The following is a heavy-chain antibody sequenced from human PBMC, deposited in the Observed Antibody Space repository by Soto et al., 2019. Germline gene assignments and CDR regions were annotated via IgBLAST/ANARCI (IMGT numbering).Heavy chain of an antibody. Sequence: KPGGSLRLSCAASGFTFSDYYMSWIRQAPGKGLEWVSYISAYSTYTNYADSVKGRFSISRDNADNSLYLQMNSLRADDTGVYYCARDPNGMDVWGQGTTVTVSS. CDR1: GFTFSDYY. CDR2: ISAYSTYT. CDR3: ARDPNGMDV. J-gene: IGHJ6*02. V-gene: IGHV3-11*06.